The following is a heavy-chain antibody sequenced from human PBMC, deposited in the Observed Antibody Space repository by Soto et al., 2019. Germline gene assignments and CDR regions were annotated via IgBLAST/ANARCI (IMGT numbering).Heavy chain of an antibody. CDR2: TYYRSKWYN. V-gene: IGHV6-1*01. CDR3: ARDISLAVAGYYYYYGMDV. J-gene: IGHJ6*02. D-gene: IGHD6-19*01. Sequence: SPTLSLPCAISGDSVSSNSAAWNWIRQSPSRGLEWLGRTYYRSKWYNDYAVSVKSRITINPDTSKNQFSLQLNSVTPEDTAVYYCARDISLAVAGYYYYYGMDVWGQGTTVTVSS. CDR1: GDSVSSNSAA.